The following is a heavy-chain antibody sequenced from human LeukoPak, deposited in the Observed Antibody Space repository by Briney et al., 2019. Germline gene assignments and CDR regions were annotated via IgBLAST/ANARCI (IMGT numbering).Heavy chain of an antibody. J-gene: IGHJ4*02. CDR1: GGTFSSYA. CDR2: MNPNSGNT. CDR3: ARGYSSWPDDY. Sequence: ASVKVSCKASGGTFSSYAINWVRQATGQGLEWMGWMNPNSGNTGYAQKFQGRVTMTRNTSISTAYMELSSLRSEDTAVYYCARGYSSWPDDYWGQGTLVTVSS. V-gene: IGHV1-8*02. D-gene: IGHD6-13*01.